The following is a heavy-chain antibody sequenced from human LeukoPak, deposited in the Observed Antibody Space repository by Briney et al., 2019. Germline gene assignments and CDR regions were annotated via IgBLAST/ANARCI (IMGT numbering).Heavy chain of an antibody. CDR1: GYSFTSYW. CDR2: IYPGDSDT. Sequence: GESLKISCKGSGYSFTSYWIGWVRQMPGKGLEWMGIIYPGDSDTRCSPSFQGQVTISADKSISTAYLQWSSLKASDTAMYYCARPRIVGATDDAFDIWGQGTMVTVSS. V-gene: IGHV5-51*01. J-gene: IGHJ3*02. CDR3: ARPRIVGATDDAFDI. D-gene: IGHD1-26*01.